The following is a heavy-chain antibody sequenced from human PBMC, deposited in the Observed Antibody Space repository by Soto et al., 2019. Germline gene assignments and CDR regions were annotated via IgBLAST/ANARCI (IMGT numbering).Heavy chain of an antibody. Sequence: GGSLRLSCAASGFTFSSYWMHWVRQVPGKGLVWVSRINEYGSVINYADSVKGRFTIFRDNSKNTLYLEMNSLRDEDAAVYYCTRDIGGRGAYWGQGTLVTVSS. CDR3: TRDIGGRGAY. V-gene: IGHV3-74*01. J-gene: IGHJ4*02. D-gene: IGHD3-16*01. CDR2: INEYGSVI. CDR1: GFTFSSYW.